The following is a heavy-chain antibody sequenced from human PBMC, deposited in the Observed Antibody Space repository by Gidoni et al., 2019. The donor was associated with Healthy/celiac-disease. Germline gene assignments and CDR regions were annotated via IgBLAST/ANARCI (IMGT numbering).Heavy chain of an antibody. CDR3: AKDILAVVAATLSS. CDR1: GFTFDDYA. Sequence: EVQLVESGGGLVQPGRSLRLSCAASGFTFDDYAMHWVRQAPGKGLGWVSGISWNSGSIGYADSVKGRFTISRDNAKNSLYLQMNSLRAEDTALYYCAKDILAVVAATLSSWGQGTLVTVSS. J-gene: IGHJ4*02. CDR2: ISWNSGSI. D-gene: IGHD2-15*01. V-gene: IGHV3-9*01.